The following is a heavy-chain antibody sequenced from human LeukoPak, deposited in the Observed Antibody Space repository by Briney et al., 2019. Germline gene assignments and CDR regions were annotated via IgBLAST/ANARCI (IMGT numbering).Heavy chain of an antibody. CDR3: ARVGGYSYGHFDY. CDR2: IIPIFGTA. D-gene: IGHD5-18*01. V-gene: IGHV1-69*13. CDR1: GYTFTSYD. J-gene: IGHJ4*02. Sequence: SVKVSCKASGYTFTSYDINWVRQATGQGLEWMGGIIPIFGTANYAQKFQGRVTITADESTSTAYMELSSLRSEDTAVYYCARVGGYSYGHFDYWGQGTLVTVSS.